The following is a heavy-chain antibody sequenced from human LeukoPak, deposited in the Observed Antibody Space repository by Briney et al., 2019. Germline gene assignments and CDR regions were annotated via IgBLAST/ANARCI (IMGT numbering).Heavy chain of an antibody. J-gene: IGHJ5*02. Sequence: PSETLSLTCAVYGGSFSGYYWSWIRQPPGKGLEWIGEINHSGSTNYNPSLKSRVTISVDTSKNQFSPKLSSVTAADTAVYYCASRIGVVPAAITDNWFDPWGQGTLVTVSS. CDR2: INHSGST. CDR3: ASRIGVVPAAITDNWFDP. V-gene: IGHV4-34*01. CDR1: GGSFSGYY. D-gene: IGHD2-2*02.